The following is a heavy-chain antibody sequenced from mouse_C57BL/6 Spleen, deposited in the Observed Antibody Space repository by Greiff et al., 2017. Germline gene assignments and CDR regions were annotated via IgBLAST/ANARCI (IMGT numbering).Heavy chain of an antibody. D-gene: IGHD1-1*01. CDR2: ISYDGSN. V-gene: IGHV3-6*01. Sequence: EVQLQESGPGLVKPSQSLSLTCSVTGYSITRGYYWNWIRQFPGNKLEWMGYISYDGSNNYNPSLKNRISITRDTSKNQFFLKLNSVTTEDTATYYCASWPPYYYGSSYNYAMDYWGQGTSVTVSS. CDR3: ASWPPYYYGSSYNYAMDY. CDR1: GYSITRGYY. J-gene: IGHJ4*01.